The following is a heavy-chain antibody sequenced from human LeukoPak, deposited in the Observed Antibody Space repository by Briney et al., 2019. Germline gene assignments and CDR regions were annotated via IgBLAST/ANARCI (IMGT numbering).Heavy chain of an antibody. J-gene: IGHJ5*02. CDR2: VSWNSGSI. Sequence: GGSPRLSCAASGFTFDDYAMHWVRQAPGKGLEWVSGVSWNSGSIAYADSVKGRFTISRDNAKKSLYLQMNSLRVEDTALYYCAAQEGLWFGELRSGFDPWGQGILVTVSS. CDR1: GFTFDDYA. CDR3: AAQEGLWFGELRSGFDP. V-gene: IGHV3-9*01. D-gene: IGHD3-10*01.